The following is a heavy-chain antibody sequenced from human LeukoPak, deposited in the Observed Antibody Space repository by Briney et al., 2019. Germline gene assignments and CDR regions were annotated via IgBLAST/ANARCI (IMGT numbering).Heavy chain of an antibody. CDR3: ARGRPYYYDSSGYYSDY. D-gene: IGHD3-22*01. V-gene: IGHV1-18*01. CDR1: GYTFTSYG. CDR2: ISAYNGNT. J-gene: IGHJ4*02. Sequence: GASVKVSCKASGYTFTSYGISWVRQAPGQGLEWVGWISAYNGNTNYAQKLQGRVTMTTDTSTSTAYMELRSLRSDDTAVYYCARGRPYYYDSSGYYSDYWGQGTLVTVSS.